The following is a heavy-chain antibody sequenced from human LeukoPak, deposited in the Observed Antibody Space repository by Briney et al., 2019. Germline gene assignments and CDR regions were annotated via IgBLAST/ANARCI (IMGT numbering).Heavy chain of an antibody. Sequence: ASVKVSCKASGYTFTSYAMHWVRQAPGQRLEWMGWINAGNGNTEYSQKFQGRVTITRDTSASTAYMELSSLRSEDTAVYYCARDQGYYDSSGYYTEDYWGQGTLVTVSS. CDR2: INAGNGNT. J-gene: IGHJ4*02. CDR3: ARDQGYYDSSGYYTEDY. V-gene: IGHV1-3*01. D-gene: IGHD3-22*01. CDR1: GYTFTSYA.